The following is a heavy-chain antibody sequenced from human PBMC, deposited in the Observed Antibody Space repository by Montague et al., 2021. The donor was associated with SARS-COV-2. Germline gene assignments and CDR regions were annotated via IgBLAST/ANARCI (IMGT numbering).Heavy chain of an antibody. CDR1: GGSFSDYY. CDR3: ARGRQHFNMIVVVMTGGEYYFDS. V-gene: IGHV4-34*01. CDR2: INHRGTS. J-gene: IGHJ4*02. Sequence: SETLSLTCAVYGGSFSDYYWSWIRQPPGKGLEWIGEINHRGTSKYNTSLKSRVSISLDTSKNQFSLYLSSVTAADTAVYYCARGRQHFNMIVVVMTGGEYYFDSWGRGTLVTVSS. D-gene: IGHD3-22*01.